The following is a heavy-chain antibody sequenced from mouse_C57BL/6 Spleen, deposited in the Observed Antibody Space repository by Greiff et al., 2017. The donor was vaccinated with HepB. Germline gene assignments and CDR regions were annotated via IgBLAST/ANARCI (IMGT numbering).Heavy chain of an antibody. CDR1: GYTFTSYW. CDR3: ARFYGSWYFDV. V-gene: IGHV1-64*01. CDR2: IHPNSGST. J-gene: IGHJ1*03. D-gene: IGHD1-1*01. Sequence: QVQLQQPGAELVKPGASVKLSCKASGYTFTSYWMHWVKQRPGQGLEWIGIIHPNSGSTNYNEKFKSKATLTVDKSSSTAYMQRSSLTSEDSAVYYCARFYGSWYFDVWGTGTTVTVSA.